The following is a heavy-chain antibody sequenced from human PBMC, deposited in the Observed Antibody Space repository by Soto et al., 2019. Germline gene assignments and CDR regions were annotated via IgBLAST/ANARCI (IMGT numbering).Heavy chain of an antibody. CDR2: ISAYNGHT. CDR3: ARDPPITGRLRGTPLMAV. D-gene: IGHD1-20*01. J-gene: IGHJ6*02. Sequence: GVSAKVCSKACRYAINCRAQCSVRQATGQRLEWMGWISAYNGHTNVPQKFQDRVTMTTDTSTSTAYMELRSLISDDTAVYYCARDPPITGRLRGTPLMAVWGQGTTVTVSS. V-gene: IGHV1-18*01. CDR1: RYAINCRA.